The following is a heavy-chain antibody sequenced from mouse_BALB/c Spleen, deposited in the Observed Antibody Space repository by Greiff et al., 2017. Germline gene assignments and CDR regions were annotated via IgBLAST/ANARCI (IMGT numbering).Heavy chain of an antibody. CDR3: ASTRSFAY. J-gene: IGHJ3*01. CDR2: INPYNGDT. CDR1: GYSFTGYF. V-gene: IGHV1-20*02. Sequence: EVKLVESGPELVKPGASVKISCKASGYSFTGYFMNWVMQSHGKSLEWIGRINPYNGDTFYNQKFKGKATLTVDKSSSTAHMELRSLASEDSAVYYCASTRSFAYWGQGTLVTVSA.